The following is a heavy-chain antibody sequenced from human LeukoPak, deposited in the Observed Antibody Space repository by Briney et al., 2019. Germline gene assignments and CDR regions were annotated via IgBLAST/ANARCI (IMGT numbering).Heavy chain of an antibody. CDR3: ATNGDYYDRSGYSE. CDR1: GYTLTQLS. CDR2: FDSEDGET. Sequence: ASVKLCGNVSGYTLTQLSMHWVRQAAGIRVKCRGGFDSEDGETIYAQKFQGRVTMTEDTSTDTAYMELSSLRSEDTAVYYCATNGDYYDRSGYSEWGQGTLVTVSS. D-gene: IGHD3-22*01. J-gene: IGHJ4*02. V-gene: IGHV1-24*01.